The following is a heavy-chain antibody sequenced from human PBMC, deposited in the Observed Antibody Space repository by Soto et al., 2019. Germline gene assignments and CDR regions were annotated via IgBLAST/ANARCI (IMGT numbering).Heavy chain of an antibody. Sequence: GGSLRLSCAASGFSFSKYSMNWVRQAPGKGLEWVSSINDRSNYIYYADSVKGRFTISRDNAINSLYLQMNSLRPDDTAVYYCAIFPSCTPSTCLDSWGREPWSPSPQ. D-gene: IGHD2-8*01. CDR1: GFSFSKYS. CDR2: INDRSNYI. V-gene: IGHV3-21*06. J-gene: IGHJ5*01. CDR3: AIFPSCTPSTCLDS.